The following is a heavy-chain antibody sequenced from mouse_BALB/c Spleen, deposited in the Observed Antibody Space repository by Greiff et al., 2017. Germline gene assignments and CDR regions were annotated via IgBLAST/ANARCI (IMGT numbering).Heavy chain of an antibody. V-gene: IGHV5-6-5*01. D-gene: IGHD1-1*01. CDR3: ARDYYGSSYGAMDY. J-gene: IGHJ4*01. CDR2: ISSGGST. CDR1: GFTFSSYA. Sequence: EVMLVESGGGLVKPGGSLKLSCAASGFTFSSYAMSWVRQTPEKRLEWVASISSGGSTYYPDSVKGRFTISRDNARNILYLQMSSLRSEDTAMYYCARDYYGSSYGAMDYWGQGTSVTVSS.